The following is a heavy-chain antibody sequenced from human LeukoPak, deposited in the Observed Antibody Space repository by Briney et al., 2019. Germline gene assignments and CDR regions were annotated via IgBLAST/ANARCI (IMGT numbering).Heavy chain of an antibody. CDR1: GFTFSDYA. CDR2: ISGGGESA. J-gene: IGHJ5*02. D-gene: IGHD3-9*01. V-gene: IGHV3-23*01. CDR3: ARGGGSALYDILTGYSSNWFDP. Sequence: PGGSLRLSCAASGFTFSDYAMSWVRQAPGKGLEWVSIISGGGESAYSADSMKGRFTISRDNSKNTLYLQMNSLRAEDTAVYYCARGGGSALYDILTGYSSNWFDPWGQGTLVTVSS.